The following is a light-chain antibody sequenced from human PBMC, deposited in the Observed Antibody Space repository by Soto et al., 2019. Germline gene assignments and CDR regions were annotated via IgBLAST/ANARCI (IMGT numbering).Light chain of an antibody. V-gene: IGLV2-14*01. Sequence: QSVLTQPASVSGSPGQSISISCTGTNSDVGGSNYVSWYQHHPGTAPKLMIYEVSNRPAEVSNRFSGSKSGTTASLTIRGLPAEDEADYFCCSHAGDNTYVFGTGTKVTVL. CDR1: NSDVGGSNY. J-gene: IGLJ1*01. CDR2: EVS. CDR3: CSHAGDNTYV.